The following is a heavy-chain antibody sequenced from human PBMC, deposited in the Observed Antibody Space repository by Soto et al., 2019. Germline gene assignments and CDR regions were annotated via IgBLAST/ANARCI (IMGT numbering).Heavy chain of an antibody. CDR1: GGSIRSGDYY. J-gene: IGHJ4*02. Sequence: SETLSLTCTVSGGSIRSGDYYWSWIRQPPGKGLEWIGYIYYSGSTNYNPSLKSRVTISVDTSKNQFSLKLSSVTAADTAVYYCARTSYYDFWSGSMRRYYFDYWGQGTLVTVSS. V-gene: IGHV4-61*08. CDR3: ARTSYYDFWSGSMRRYYFDY. CDR2: IYYSGST. D-gene: IGHD3-3*01.